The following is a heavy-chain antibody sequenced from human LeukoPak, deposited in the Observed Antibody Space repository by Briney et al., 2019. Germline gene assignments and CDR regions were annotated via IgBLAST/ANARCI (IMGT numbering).Heavy chain of an antibody. CDR1: GFTVSSNY. V-gene: IGHV3-53*01. CDR2: IYSGGST. Sequence: GGSLRLSCAASGFTVSSNYMSWVRQAPGKGLEWVSVIYSGGSTNYADSVKGRFTISRDNSKNTLYLQMNSLRAEDTAVYYCARAVYCSGGSCYEYYYYYYMDVWGKGTTVTVSS. CDR3: ARAVYCSGGSCYEYYYYYYMDV. D-gene: IGHD2-15*01. J-gene: IGHJ6*03.